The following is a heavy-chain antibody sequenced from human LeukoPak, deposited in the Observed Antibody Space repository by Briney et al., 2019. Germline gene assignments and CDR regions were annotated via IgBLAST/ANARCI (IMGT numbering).Heavy chain of an antibody. CDR1: GGSISSYY. V-gene: IGHV4-59*01. CDR3: AREPYCSSSSCTSV. D-gene: IGHD2-2*01. CDR2: IYYSGST. Sequence: SETLSLTCTVSGGSISSYYWSWIRQPPGKGLEWIGYIYYSGSTNYNPSLKSRVTISVDTSKNQFSLKLSSVTAADTAVYYCAREPYCSSSSCTSVWGQGTLVTVSS. J-gene: IGHJ4*02.